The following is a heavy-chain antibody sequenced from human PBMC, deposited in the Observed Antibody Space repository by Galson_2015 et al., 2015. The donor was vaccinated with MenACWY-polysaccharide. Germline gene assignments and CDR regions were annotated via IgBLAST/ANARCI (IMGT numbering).Heavy chain of an antibody. V-gene: IGHV3-23*01. CDR2: ISGHGRTT. J-gene: IGHJ4*02. D-gene: IGHD5-12*01. Sequence: SLRLSSAASGFTSDTYSMRWVGQAPGEGLVWGSVISGHGRTTPYADSGKGRFIISRDSAKNEVDLQMNSLRAEDTAVYYCAKDMVPDSRYDLDYWGQGTLVTVSS. CDR3: AKDMVPDSRYDLDY. CDR1: GFTSDTYS.